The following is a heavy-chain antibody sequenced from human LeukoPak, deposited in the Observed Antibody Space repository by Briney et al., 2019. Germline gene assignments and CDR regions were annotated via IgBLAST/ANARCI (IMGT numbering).Heavy chain of an antibody. V-gene: IGHV3-43*02. CDR2: ISGDGGRT. CDR3: AKDLASVYDAFNV. Sequence: GGSLRLSCAASGFTFDDYAMNWVRQTPGMGLEWVSLISGDGGRTFYADSVKGRFTISRDNSKDSLYLQMSSMTTEDTALYYCAKDLASVYDAFNVWGQGTMVTVSS. J-gene: IGHJ3*01. CDR1: GFTFDDYA.